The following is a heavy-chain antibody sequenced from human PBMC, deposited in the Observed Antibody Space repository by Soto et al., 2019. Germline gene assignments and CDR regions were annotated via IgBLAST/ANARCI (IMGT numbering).Heavy chain of an antibody. V-gene: IGHV4-34*01. CDR1: GEALGGHY. Sequence: QVQLQQWGAGPLKPSETLSLSCGVSGEALGGHYWSWIRQSSGKGLEWIGQINHSGDTNYNPSLKSRVTLSVDTSKNHLSLKLTSVTAADTAVYYCARVSPFYDILTGRYHYYRLDVWGQGTTVTVSS. CDR2: INHSGDT. D-gene: IGHD3-9*01. J-gene: IGHJ6*02. CDR3: ARVSPFYDILTGRYHYYRLDV.